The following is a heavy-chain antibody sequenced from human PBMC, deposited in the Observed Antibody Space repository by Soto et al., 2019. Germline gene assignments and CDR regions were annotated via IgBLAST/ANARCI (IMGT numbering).Heavy chain of an antibody. V-gene: IGHV1-46*01. CDR3: ARDNVDTAMVTPNNWFDP. J-gene: IGHJ5*02. D-gene: IGHD5-18*01. Sequence: ASVKVSCKASGYTFTSYYMHWVRQAPGQGLEWMGIINPSGGSTSYAQKFQGRVTMTRDTSTSTVYMELSSLRSEDTAVYYCARDNVDTAMVTPNNWFDPWGKGTLVTVSS. CDR1: GYTFTSYY. CDR2: INPSGGST.